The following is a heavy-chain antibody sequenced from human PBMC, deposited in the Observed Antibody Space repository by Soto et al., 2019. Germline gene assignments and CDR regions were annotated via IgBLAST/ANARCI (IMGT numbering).Heavy chain of an antibody. CDR3: ARGGVRGIAARQDYYGMDV. CDR1: GESFSGYD. CDR2: INHSGST. Sequence: WETLSLTCAVYGESFSGYDWSCIRQPPGKGLEWIGEINHSGSTNYNPSPKSRFTISVDTSTSTVYMELSSLRSEDTAVYYCARGGVRGIAARQDYYGMDVWGQGTTVTVSS. J-gene: IGHJ6*02. V-gene: IGHV4-34*01. D-gene: IGHD6-6*01.